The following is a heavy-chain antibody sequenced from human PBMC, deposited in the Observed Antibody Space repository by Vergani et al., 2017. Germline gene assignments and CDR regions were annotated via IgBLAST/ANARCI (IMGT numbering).Heavy chain of an antibody. CDR3: ARLAPYSGSYPSYMDV. V-gene: IGHV1-18*01. Sequence: QVQLVQSGAEVKKPGASVKVSCKASGYTFTSYGISWVRQAPGQGLEWMGWISAYNGKTNYAQKRQGIITMTTDTSTSPADMELRSLRSDDTAVYCGARLAPYSGSYPSYMDVWGKGTTVTVSS. CDR2: ISAYNGKT. D-gene: IGHD1-26*01. CDR1: GYTFTSYG. J-gene: IGHJ6*03.